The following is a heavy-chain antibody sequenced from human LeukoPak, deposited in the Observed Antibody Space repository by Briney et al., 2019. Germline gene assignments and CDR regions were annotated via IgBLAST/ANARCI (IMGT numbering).Heavy chain of an antibody. J-gene: IGHJ4*02. D-gene: IGHD3-22*01. CDR3: ATTTYHYDSSGYGGYFDY. CDR1: GFTFSSYW. Sequence: GGSLRLSCAASGFTFSSYWMSWVRQAPGKGLGWVANINQDGSEKYYVDSVKGRFTISKDNAKRSLYLQMNSLRAEDTAVYYCATTTYHYDSSGYGGYFDYWGQGTLVTVSS. V-gene: IGHV3-7*01. CDR2: INQDGSEK.